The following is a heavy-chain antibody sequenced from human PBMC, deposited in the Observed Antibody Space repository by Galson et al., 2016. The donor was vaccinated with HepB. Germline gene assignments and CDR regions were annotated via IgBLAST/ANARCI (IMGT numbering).Heavy chain of an antibody. CDR3: ARTMIRGVVRALVFDS. CDR2: LAPDGGEQ. Sequence: ALRLCCASSGFTFGTYWLGCVRQAPGQGLERVANLAPDGGEQYFVDSEKGRFSSSRNNSKNSLNLQMNSLRGEDTAVYYCARTMIRGVVRALVFDSWGQGTLVTVSS. CDR1: GFTFGTYW. V-gene: IGHV3-7*01. J-gene: IGHJ4*02. D-gene: IGHD3-10*01.